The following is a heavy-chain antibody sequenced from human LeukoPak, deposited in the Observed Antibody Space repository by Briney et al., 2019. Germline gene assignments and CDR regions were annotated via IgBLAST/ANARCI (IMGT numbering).Heavy chain of an antibody. J-gene: IGHJ5*02. CDR1: GFTFSSYA. Sequence: GGSLRLSCAASGFTFSSYAMTWVRQAPGKGLEWVANIKQDGSEKYYVDSVKGRFTISRDNAKNSLYLQMNSLRAEDTAVYYCARRITMTLIFDPWGQGTLVTVSS. V-gene: IGHV3-7*01. CDR3: ARRITMTLIFDP. CDR2: IKQDGSEK. D-gene: IGHD3-22*01.